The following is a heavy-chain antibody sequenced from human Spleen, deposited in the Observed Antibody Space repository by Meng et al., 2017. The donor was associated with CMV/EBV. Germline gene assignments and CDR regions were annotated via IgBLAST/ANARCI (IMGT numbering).Heavy chain of an antibody. D-gene: IGHD3-3*01. J-gene: IGHJ4*02. Sequence: GGSLRLSCAVYGGSFSGYYWSWIRQPPGKGLEWVATIKPDASEQHYVDSVRGRFTISRDNSKNSVHLQLSSLRGEDTALYFCARGTLRSLYDPFDHWGRGTLVTVSS. CDR2: IKPDASEQ. V-gene: IGHV3-7*01. CDR3: ARGTLRSLYDPFDH. CDR1: GGSFSGYY.